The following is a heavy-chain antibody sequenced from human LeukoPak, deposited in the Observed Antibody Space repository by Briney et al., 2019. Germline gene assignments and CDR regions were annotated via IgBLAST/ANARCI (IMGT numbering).Heavy chain of an antibody. CDR2: ISYDGSNT. CDR3: AKSRGCSSTSCLVDT. J-gene: IGHJ5*02. Sequence: GGSLRLSCAASGFTFSSYGMHWVRQAPGKGLEWVAVISYDGSNTYYADSVKGRFTISRDNSKNTLYLQMNSLRAEDTAVYYCAKSRGCSSTSCLVDTWGPGNLLTVSS. V-gene: IGHV3-30*18. CDR1: GFTFSSYG. D-gene: IGHD2-2*01.